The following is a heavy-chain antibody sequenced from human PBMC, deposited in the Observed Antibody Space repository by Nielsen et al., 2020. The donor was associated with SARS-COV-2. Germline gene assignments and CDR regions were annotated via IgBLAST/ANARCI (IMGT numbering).Heavy chain of an antibody. CDR3: ARAAPAEITIFGVVPDTGFFDY. CDR1: GGSITRYY. D-gene: IGHD3-3*01. Sequence: SETLSLTCTVSGGSITRYYWTWIRQSPGKGLEWIGYIDDSGSTNYSPSLKSRVTMSVDTSKNQFSLKLSSVTAADTAVYYCARAAPAEITIFGVVPDTGFFDYWGQGTLVTVSS. CDR2: IDDSGST. J-gene: IGHJ4*02. V-gene: IGHV4-59*12.